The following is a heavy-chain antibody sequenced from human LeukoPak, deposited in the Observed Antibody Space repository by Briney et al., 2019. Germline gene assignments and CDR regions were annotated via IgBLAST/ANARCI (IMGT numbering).Heavy chain of an antibody. CDR2: IYNGDNT. Sequence: GGSLRLSCAASGFTFSSYTMNWVRQAPGRGLEWVSVIYNGDNTNYADSVKGRFTISRDSSKNTLFLQMNSLRAEDTAVYYCARASQWLAFDYWGQGTLVTVSS. CDR3: ARASQWLAFDY. CDR1: GFTFSSYT. D-gene: IGHD6-19*01. J-gene: IGHJ4*02. V-gene: IGHV3-66*01.